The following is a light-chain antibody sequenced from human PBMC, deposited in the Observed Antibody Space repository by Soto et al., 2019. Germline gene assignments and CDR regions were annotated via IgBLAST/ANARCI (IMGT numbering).Light chain of an antibody. V-gene: IGKV1-39*01. J-gene: IGKJ1*01. CDR1: QTISRY. Sequence: DTQMTQSPSSLSASVGDRVTITCRTSQTISRYLNWYQQKPGKAPKLLIYAASNLQSGVPSRFSGSGSGTDFTLTIRSLQPEDFATYYCNQSFTSPWTFGQGTKVDIK. CDR2: AAS. CDR3: NQSFTSPWT.